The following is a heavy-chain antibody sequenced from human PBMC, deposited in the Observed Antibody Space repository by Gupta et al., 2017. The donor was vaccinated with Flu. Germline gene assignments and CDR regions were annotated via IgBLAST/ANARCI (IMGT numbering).Heavy chain of an antibody. Sequence: SGFTFSTYNRNWVRQAPGKGLEWIAYIISTTTTSYADSVKGRFTISRDNAKNLLYLQMDSLRVDDTAIYYCARDGDGHLDYWGQGTLVTVSS. CDR2: IISTTTT. D-gene: IGHD7-27*01. CDR1: GFTFSTYN. J-gene: IGHJ4*02. V-gene: IGHV3-48*01. CDR3: ARDGDGHLDY.